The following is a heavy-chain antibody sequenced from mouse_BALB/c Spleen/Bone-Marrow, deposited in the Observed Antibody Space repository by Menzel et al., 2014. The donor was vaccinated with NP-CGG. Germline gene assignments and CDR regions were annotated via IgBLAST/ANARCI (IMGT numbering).Heavy chain of an antibody. CDR3: ARNYDYDFDY. Sequence: VQRVESGPGLVQPSQSLSITCTVSGFSLTSYGVHWVRQSPGKGLEWLGVIWSGGSTDYNAAFISRLSISKDNSKSQVFFKMNSPQANDTAIYYCARNYDYDFDYWGQGTTLTVPS. J-gene: IGHJ2*01. D-gene: IGHD2-4*01. V-gene: IGHV2-2*02. CDR2: IWSGGST. CDR1: GFSLTSYG.